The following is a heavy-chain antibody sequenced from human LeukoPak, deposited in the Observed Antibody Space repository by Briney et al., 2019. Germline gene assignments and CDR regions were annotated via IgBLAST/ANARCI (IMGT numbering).Heavy chain of an antibody. J-gene: IGHJ4*02. D-gene: IGHD3-16*01. V-gene: IGHV3-23*01. CDR3: STLGLRLGGDY. CDR1: GFTFISHA. Sequence: GGSLRLSCAASGFTFISHAMSWVRQAPGKGLEWVSLISASGGSTYYADSVKGRFTISRDNSKNTLYLQMNSLRAEDTAVYYCSTLGLRLGGDYWGQGTLVTVSS. CDR2: ISASGGST.